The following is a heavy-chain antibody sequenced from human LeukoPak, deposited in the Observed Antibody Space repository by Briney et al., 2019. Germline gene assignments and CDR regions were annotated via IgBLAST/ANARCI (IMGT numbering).Heavy chain of an antibody. CDR1: GGSISSSSYS. Sequence: SETLSLTCTVSGGSISSSSYSWGWIRQPPGKGLEWIGSIYYSGSTYYNPSLKSRVTISVDTSKNQFSLKLSSVTAADTAVYYCARHYPWFGELLGYFDYWGQGTLVTVSS. D-gene: IGHD3-10*01. CDR3: ARHYPWFGELLGYFDY. V-gene: IGHV4-39*01. J-gene: IGHJ4*02. CDR2: IYYSGST.